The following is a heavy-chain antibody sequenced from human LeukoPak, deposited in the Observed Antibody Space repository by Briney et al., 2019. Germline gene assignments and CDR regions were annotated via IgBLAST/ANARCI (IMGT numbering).Heavy chain of an antibody. D-gene: IGHD3-16*01. CDR1: GFTFSSYSMN. CDR3: RAMTSSWGTVVYYYYMDV. V-gene: IGHV4-59*05. J-gene: IGHJ6*03. Sequence: PGGSLRLSCAASGFTFSSYSMNWVRQAPGKGLEWIGSIYYSGSTYYNPSLKSRVTISVDTSKNQFSLKLSSVTAADTAVYYCRAMTSSWGTVVYYYYMDVWGKGTTVTISS. CDR2: IYYSGST.